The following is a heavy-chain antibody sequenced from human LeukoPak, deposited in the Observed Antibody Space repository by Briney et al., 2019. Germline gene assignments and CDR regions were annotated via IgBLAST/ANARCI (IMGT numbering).Heavy chain of an antibody. CDR1: GGSISSYF. J-gene: IGHJ6*04. CDR3: ARDARYCSSTSCPLDV. V-gene: IGHV4-4*07. D-gene: IGHD2-2*01. Sequence: SETLSLTCTVSGGSISSYFWSWIRQPAGKGLEWIGRIYTSGSTNYNPSLKSRVTMSVDTSKNQFSLKLSSVTAADTAVYYCARDARYCSSTSCPLDVWGKGTTVTVSS. CDR2: IYTSGST.